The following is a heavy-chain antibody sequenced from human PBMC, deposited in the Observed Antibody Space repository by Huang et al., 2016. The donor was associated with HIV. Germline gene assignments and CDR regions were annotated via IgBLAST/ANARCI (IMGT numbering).Heavy chain of an antibody. Sequence: KKPGSSVRVSCKASGGTFPNFSVSWVRQAPGQGLEWMGGIIPSLDTTHYAQNFKGRVTITADESTKTAYLALSSLKSDDTAVYYWARDPLASHGYYYSGIDVWGQGTTVIVSS. V-gene: IGHV1-69*01. J-gene: IGHJ6*02. D-gene: IGHD3-22*01. CDR2: IIPSLDTT. CDR3: ARDPLASHGYYYSGIDV. CDR1: GGTFPNFS.